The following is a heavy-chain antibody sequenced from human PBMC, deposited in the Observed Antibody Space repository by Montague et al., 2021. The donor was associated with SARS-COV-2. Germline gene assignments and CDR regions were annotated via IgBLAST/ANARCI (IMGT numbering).Heavy chain of an antibody. Sequence: SLRLSCAASRLPFNVYAMHWVRQAPGKGLELLTFISHDESNHRYADSVKGRFTISRDNSKNTLHLQMDSLRPEDPAVYYCAREGYRSGSFYIDYWGQGTLVTVS. J-gene: IGHJ4*01. CDR3: AREGYRSGSFYIDY. D-gene: IGHD1-26*01. CDR2: ISHDESNH. CDR1: RLPFNVYA. V-gene: IGHV3-30*04.